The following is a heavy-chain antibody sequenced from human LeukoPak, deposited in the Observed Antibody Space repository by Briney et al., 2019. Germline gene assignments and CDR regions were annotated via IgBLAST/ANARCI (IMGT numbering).Heavy chain of an antibody. CDR3: ARDFSASVGETSGWYLESLDI. J-gene: IGHJ3*02. D-gene: IGHD6-19*01. CDR2: ISSTGSIM. CDR1: GFTFSDYY. V-gene: IGHV3-11*01. Sequence: PGGSLRLSCAASGFTFSDYYMSWIRQAPGKGLEWVSYISSTGSIMYYADSVKGRFTISRDNAKNSVFLQMNSLRAEDTALYYCARDFSASVGETSGWYLESLDIWGQGTRVTVSS.